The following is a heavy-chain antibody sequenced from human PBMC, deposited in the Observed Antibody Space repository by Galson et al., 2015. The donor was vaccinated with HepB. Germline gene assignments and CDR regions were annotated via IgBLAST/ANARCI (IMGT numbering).Heavy chain of an antibody. CDR1: GFRFSSYA. V-gene: IGHV3-23*01. CDR3: AKSRTGYFFDY. J-gene: IGHJ4*02. CDR2: ISGSGGST. D-gene: IGHD1-14*01. Sequence: SLRLSCATSGFRFSSYAMTWVRQAPGKGLECVSTISGSGGSTYYADSVKGRFTISRDSSENTVYLQMDSLRAEDTAVYYCAKSRTGYFFDYWGQGTLVTVSS.